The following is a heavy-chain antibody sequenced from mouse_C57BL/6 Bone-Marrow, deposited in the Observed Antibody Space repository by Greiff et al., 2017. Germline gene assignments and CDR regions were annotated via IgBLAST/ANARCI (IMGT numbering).Heavy chain of an antibody. CDR2: IDPETGGT. D-gene: IGHD2-3*01. J-gene: IGHJ2*01. Sequence: QVQLQQSGAELVRPGASVTLSCKASGYTFTDYEMHWVKQTPVHGLEWIGAIDPETGGTAYNQKFKGKAILTADKSSSTAYMKLRSLTSEDSAVYYGTRGHYDGYSIDYWGQGTTRTVSS. V-gene: IGHV1-15*01. CDR1: GYTFTDYE. CDR3: TRGHYDGYSIDY.